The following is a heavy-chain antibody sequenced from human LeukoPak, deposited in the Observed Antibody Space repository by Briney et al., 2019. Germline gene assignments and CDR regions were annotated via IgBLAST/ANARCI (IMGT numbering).Heavy chain of an antibody. CDR1: GFTFSTYW. V-gene: IGHV3-7*01. D-gene: IGHD6-19*01. CDR2: INHDGSEK. J-gene: IGHJ4*02. CDR3: ARDRAVAGLCDY. Sequence: GSLRLSCAASGFTFSTYWMTWVRQPPGKGLEWVAHINHDGSEKYYVDSVKGRFTISRDNAKNSLYLQMNSLRVEDTAVYYCARDRAVAGLCDYWGQGTLVTVSS.